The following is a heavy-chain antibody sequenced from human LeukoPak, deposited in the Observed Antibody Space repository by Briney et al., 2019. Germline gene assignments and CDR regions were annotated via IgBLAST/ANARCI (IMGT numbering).Heavy chain of an antibody. V-gene: IGHV3-30*18. CDR2: ISYDGSNK. CDR1: GFTFSSYG. Sequence: GGSLRLSCAASGFTFSSYGMHWVRQAPGKGLEWVAVISYDGSNKYYADSVKGRFTISRDNSKNTLYLQMNSLRAGDTAVYYCAKVRNGDYVNWFDPWGQGTLVTVSS. J-gene: IGHJ5*02. CDR3: AKVRNGDYVNWFDP. D-gene: IGHD4-17*01.